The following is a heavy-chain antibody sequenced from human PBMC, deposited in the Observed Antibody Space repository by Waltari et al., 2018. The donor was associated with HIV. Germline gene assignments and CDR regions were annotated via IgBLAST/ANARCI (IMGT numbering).Heavy chain of an antibody. CDR2: IKTKAEGETV. CDR1: GFTFTNAW. V-gene: IGHV3-15*01. CDR3: TTWQVGSY. J-gene: IGHJ4*01. Sequence: EVQVVESGGGLVKPGGSLRLTCGAYGFTFTNAWMSWVRQAPGKGLEWVGRIKTKAEGETVEDATPVKGRFTISRDDSKNTLYLQMNSLTTEDTAVYYCTTWQVGSYWGHGTLVTVSS. D-gene: IGHD3-10*01.